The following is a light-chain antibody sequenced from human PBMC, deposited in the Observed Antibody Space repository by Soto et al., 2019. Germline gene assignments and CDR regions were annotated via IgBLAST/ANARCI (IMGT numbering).Light chain of an antibody. CDR1: QGIRNY. V-gene: IGKV1-27*01. CDR3: QKYDNAPRT. CDR2: AAF. Sequence: DIQMTQSPSSLSASVGDTVTITCRASQGIRNYLAWYQQKPGKVPELLIYAAFALQSGVPSRFSGSGSGTDFTLTISDLQPEDAATYYCQKYDNAPRTFGPGTKVDIK. J-gene: IGKJ3*01.